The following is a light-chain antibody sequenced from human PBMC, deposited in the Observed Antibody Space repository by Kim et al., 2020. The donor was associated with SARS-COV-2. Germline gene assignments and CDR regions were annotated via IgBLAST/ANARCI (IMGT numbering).Light chain of an antibody. CDR1: QGLLHSNGYNY. J-gene: IGKJ2*03. CDR2: LGS. Sequence: EPASISCRSSQGLLHSNGYNYLDWYLQKPGQSPQLLIYLGSNRASGVPDRFSGSGSGTDFTLKISRVEAEDVGVYYCMQALQTPYSFGQGTKLEIK. V-gene: IGKV2-28*01. CDR3: MQALQTPYS.